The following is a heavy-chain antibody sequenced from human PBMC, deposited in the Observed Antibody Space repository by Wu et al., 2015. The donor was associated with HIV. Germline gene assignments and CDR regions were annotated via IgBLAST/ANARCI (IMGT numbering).Heavy chain of an antibody. V-gene: IGHV1-69*13. CDR2: IIPIFGTT. Sequence: QVQLVQSGAEVKKPGSSVKVSCKASGDTLSTYAVSWVRQAPGQGLEWMGRIIPIFGTTDYAQSFQGRLTTTAGESTNTVYMELSSLRPDDAAVYYCARNVVGSIGGGYTYYGMDVWGQGTTVTVSS. J-gene: IGHJ6*02. CDR3: ARNVVGSIGGGYTYYGMDV. CDR1: GDTLSTYA. D-gene: IGHD2-15*01.